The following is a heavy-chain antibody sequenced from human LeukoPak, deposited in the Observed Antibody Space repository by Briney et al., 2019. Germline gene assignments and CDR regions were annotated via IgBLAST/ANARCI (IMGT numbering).Heavy chain of an antibody. CDR1: GFTFSNAW. CDR3: ARDLANVQDLDY. D-gene: IGHD1-1*01. V-gene: IGHV3-7*01. Sequence: GGSLRLSCAASGFTFSNAWMSWVRQAPGKGLEWVANIKQDGSEKYYVDSVKGRFTISRDNAKNSLYLQMNSLRAEDTAVYYCARDLANVQDLDYWGQGTLVTVSS. CDR2: IKQDGSEK. J-gene: IGHJ4*02.